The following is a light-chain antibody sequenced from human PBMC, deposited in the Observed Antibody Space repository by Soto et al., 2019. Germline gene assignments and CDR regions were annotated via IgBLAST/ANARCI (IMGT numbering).Light chain of an antibody. Sequence: QSVLTQPPSASGSPGQSVTISCTGTSSDIGADNYVSWYQQHPGKVPKLIIHEVTKRPSGVPDRFSASKSGNTASLTVSGLQAEDEADYYCSSHGGANNFYVFGTGTKLTVL. J-gene: IGLJ1*01. CDR3: SSHGGANNFYV. CDR1: SSDIGADNY. CDR2: EVT. V-gene: IGLV2-8*01.